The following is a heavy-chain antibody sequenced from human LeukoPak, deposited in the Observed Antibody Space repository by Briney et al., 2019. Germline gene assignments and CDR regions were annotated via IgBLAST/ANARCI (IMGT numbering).Heavy chain of an antibody. D-gene: IGHD2-8*02. Sequence: GGSLRLSCAASGFTFNTYTMNWVRQTPGKGLEWVSYISSGSSAIYYADSVKGRFTISRDNAKNSLYLQLNSLRAEDTAVYYCARAPTWSAAFDIWGQGTKVTVSS. CDR2: ISSGSSAI. V-gene: IGHV3-48*01. CDR1: GFTFNTYT. J-gene: IGHJ3*02. CDR3: ARAPTWSAAFDI.